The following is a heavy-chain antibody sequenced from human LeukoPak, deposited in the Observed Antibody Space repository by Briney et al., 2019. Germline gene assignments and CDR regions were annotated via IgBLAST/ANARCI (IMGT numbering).Heavy chain of an antibody. D-gene: IGHD6-19*01. CDR2: IRYDGSNK. Sequence: GGSLRLSCAASGFTFSSYGMHWVRQAPGKGLEWVAFIRYDGSNKYYADSVKGRFTISRDNSKNTLYLQMNSLRAEDTAVYYCAKDKDRLAVAEFDYWGQGTLVTVSS. V-gene: IGHV3-30*02. J-gene: IGHJ4*02. CDR3: AKDKDRLAVAEFDY. CDR1: GFTFSSYG.